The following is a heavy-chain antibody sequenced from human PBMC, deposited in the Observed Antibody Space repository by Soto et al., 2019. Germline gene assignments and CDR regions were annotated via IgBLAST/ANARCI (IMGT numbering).Heavy chain of an antibody. D-gene: IGHD2-15*01. CDR3: ARSGGKGTTWCVHY. CDR2: ISDLGAS. Sequence: QVQLQASGPGLVNPSETLSLTCTVSGGTISEYYCSWIRQSPEKGLEWIVDISDLGASYYNPTLKSRVTMSADTSMNEISLKRTAVTAADTAVYYCARSGGKGTTWCVHYWGQGAVVSVS. CDR1: GGTISEYY. J-gene: IGHJ4*02. V-gene: IGHV4-59*08.